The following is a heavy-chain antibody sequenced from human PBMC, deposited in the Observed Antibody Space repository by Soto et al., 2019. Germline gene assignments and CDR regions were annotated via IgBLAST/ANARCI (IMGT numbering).Heavy chain of an antibody. D-gene: IGHD2-2*01. Sequence: SQTLSLTCAISGDSVSSNSAAWNWIRQSPSRGLEWLGRTYYRSKWYNDYAVSVKSRITINPDTSKNQFSLQLNSVTPGDTAVYYCARVVLGCSSTSCPQDVWGQGTTVTVSS. V-gene: IGHV6-1*01. J-gene: IGHJ6*02. CDR2: TYYRSKWYN. CDR1: GDSVSSNSAA. CDR3: ARVVLGCSSTSCPQDV.